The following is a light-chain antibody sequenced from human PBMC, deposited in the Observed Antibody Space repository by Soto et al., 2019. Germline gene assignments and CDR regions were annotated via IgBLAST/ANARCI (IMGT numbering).Light chain of an antibody. CDR1: KSVGGD. V-gene: IGKV3-11*01. CDR2: DAS. Sequence: IVLTQSPATLSLTPGQGASLSCRASKSVGGDLVWYQQHPGQAPRLLVYDASNRATGIPPRFSGSGSGTDFTLTISSLEPEDFAVYYCQQRTNWPWTFGQGTKVDIK. J-gene: IGKJ1*01. CDR3: QQRTNWPWT.